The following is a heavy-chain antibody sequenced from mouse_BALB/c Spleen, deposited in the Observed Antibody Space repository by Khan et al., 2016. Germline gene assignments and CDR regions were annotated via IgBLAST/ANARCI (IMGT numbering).Heavy chain of an antibody. CDR3: ARRGSASYGYFDY. Sequence: QVTLKESGPGILQPSQTLSLTCSFSGFSLSTSGMGVSWIRQPSGKGLEWLAHIYWDDDKRYNPSLKSRPTISKDTSRDQVILKITSVDTADTATYYCARRGSASYGYFDYWGQGTTLTVSS. J-gene: IGHJ2*01. CDR1: GFSLSTSGMG. CDR2: IYWDDDK. D-gene: IGHD1-1*01. V-gene: IGHV8-12*01.